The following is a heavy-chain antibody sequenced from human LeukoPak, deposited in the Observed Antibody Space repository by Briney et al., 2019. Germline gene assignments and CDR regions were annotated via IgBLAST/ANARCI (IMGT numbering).Heavy chain of an antibody. CDR2: IRGSGGST. D-gene: IGHD3-16*02. V-gene: IGHV3-23*01. Sequence: GGSLRLFCAASGFTFSSYAMSWVRQAPGKGLEGVSAIRGSGGSTYYADSVKGRFTISRDNSKNTLYLQMNSLRAEDTAVYYCAKAPGLVTFGGVIPYDYWGQGTLVTVSS. CDR1: GFTFSSYA. J-gene: IGHJ4*02. CDR3: AKAPGLVTFGGVIPYDY.